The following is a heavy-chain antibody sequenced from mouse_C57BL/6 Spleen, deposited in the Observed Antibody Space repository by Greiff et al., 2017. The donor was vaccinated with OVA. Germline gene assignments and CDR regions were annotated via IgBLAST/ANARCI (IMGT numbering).Heavy chain of an antibody. Sequence: VQLQQSGPELVKPGASVKISCKASGYAFSSSWMNWVKQRPGKGLEWIGRIYPGDGDTNYNGKFKGKATLTADKSSSTAYMQLSSLTSEDSAVYFCARRGYDYYAMDYWGQGTSVTVSS. D-gene: IGHD2-10*02. CDR2: IYPGDGDT. CDR1: GYAFSSSW. CDR3: ARRGYDYYAMDY. J-gene: IGHJ4*01. V-gene: IGHV1-82*01.